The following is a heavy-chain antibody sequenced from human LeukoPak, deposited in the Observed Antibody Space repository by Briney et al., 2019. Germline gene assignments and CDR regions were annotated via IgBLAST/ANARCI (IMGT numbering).Heavy chain of an antibody. CDR1: GFTFSSYA. V-gene: IGHV3-23*01. CDR3: AKSRDGYNYPYAFDI. CDR2: ISGSGGST. D-gene: IGHD5-24*01. Sequence: PGGSRRLSCAASGFTFSSYAMSWVRQAPGKGLEWVSAISGSGGSTYYADSVKGRFTISRDNSKNTLYLQMNSLRAEDTAVYYCAKSRDGYNYPYAFDIWGQGTMVTVSS. J-gene: IGHJ3*02.